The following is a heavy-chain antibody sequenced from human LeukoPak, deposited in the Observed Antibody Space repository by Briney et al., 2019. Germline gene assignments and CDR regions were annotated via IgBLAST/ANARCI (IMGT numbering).Heavy chain of an antibody. V-gene: IGHV4-34*01. CDR3: ARGPSTYYYDSSGYYDY. Sequence: SETLSLTCAVYGGSFSGYYWSWIRQPPGKGLEWIGEINHSGSTNYNPSLKSRVTISVDTSKNQFSLKLSSVTAADTAVYYCARGPSTYYYDSSGYYDYWGQGTLVTVSP. D-gene: IGHD3-22*01. CDR1: GGSFSGYY. CDR2: INHSGST. J-gene: IGHJ4*02.